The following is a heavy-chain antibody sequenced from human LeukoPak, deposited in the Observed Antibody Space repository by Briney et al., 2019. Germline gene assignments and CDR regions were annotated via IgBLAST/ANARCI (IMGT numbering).Heavy chain of an antibody. V-gene: IGHV4-34*01. CDR1: GGSISSYY. CDR3: ARGRYSSGWFIIRFDY. D-gene: IGHD6-19*01. Sequence: PSETLSLTCTVSGGSISSYYWSWIRQPPGKGLEWIGEINHSGSTNYNPSLKSRVIMSVDTYKHQFSLKLSSVTAADTAVYYCARGRYSSGWFIIRFDYWGQGTLVTVSS. CDR2: INHSGST. J-gene: IGHJ4*02.